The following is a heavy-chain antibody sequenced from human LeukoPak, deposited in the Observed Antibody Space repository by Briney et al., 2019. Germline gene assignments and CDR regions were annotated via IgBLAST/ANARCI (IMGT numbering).Heavy chain of an antibody. CDR1: GGSISSYY. J-gene: IGHJ5*02. D-gene: IGHD6-13*01. Sequence: PSETLSLTCTVSGGSISSYYWSWIRQPPGKGLEWIGYIYYSGSTNYNPSLKSRVTISVDTSKNQFSLKPSSVTAADTAVYYCARGVAAAGPPPNWFDPWGQGTLVTVSS. CDR3: ARGVAAAGPPPNWFDP. V-gene: IGHV4-59*08. CDR2: IYYSGST.